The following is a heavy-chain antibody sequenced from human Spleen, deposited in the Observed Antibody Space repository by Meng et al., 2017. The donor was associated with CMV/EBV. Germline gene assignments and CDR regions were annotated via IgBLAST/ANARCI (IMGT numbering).Heavy chain of an antibody. CDR2: IYKSGTT. CDR3: ARAPGLRGYMDV. V-gene: IGHV4-59*01. J-gene: IGHJ6*02. Sequence: SETLSLTCTVSGGSISNYYWNWIRQSPEKGLEWIGNIYKSGTTNYNPSLESRVTISVDTSKNQFSLKLSSVTAADTAVYYCARAPGLRGYMDVWGQGTTVTVSS. D-gene: IGHD5-12*01. CDR1: GGSISNYY.